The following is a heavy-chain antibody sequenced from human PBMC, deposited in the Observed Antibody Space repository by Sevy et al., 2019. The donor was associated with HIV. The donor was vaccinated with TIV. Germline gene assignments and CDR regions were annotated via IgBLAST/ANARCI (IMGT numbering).Heavy chain of an antibody. J-gene: IGHJ3*02. CDR3: AKDISRAGDAFDI. CDR2: ISGSGGST. D-gene: IGHD6-19*01. Sequence: GGSLRLSCAASGFTFSSYAMSWVRQAPGKGLEWVSAISGSGGSTYYADSVKGRFTISRYNSKNTLYLQMNSLRAEDTAVYYCAKDISRAGDAFDIWGQGTMVTVSS. V-gene: IGHV3-23*01. CDR1: GFTFSSYA.